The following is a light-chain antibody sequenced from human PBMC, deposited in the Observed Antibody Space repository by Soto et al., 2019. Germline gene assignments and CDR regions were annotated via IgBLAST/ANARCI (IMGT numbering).Light chain of an antibody. CDR1: QSVSNNY. CDR2: GAS. Sequence: ETLMMQSPATLSLSPGERATLSCRASQSVSNNYLAWYQQKPGQAPRLLIYGASNRATGIPDRFSGSGSGTDFTLTISRLEPEDFAVYYCQQYGSSGTFGQGTKVDIK. V-gene: IGKV3-20*01. J-gene: IGKJ1*01. CDR3: QQYGSSGT.